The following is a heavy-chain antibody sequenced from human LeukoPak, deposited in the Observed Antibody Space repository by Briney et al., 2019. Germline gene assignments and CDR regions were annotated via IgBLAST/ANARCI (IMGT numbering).Heavy chain of an antibody. J-gene: IGHJ5*01. CDR3: AREKFDS. Sequence: PGGSLRLSCAASGFTFSSYGMHWVRQAPGKGLEWVAVIWYDGSNKYYADSVKGRFTISRDNSNSLISLQMDNLTTEDTAVYYCAREKFDSWGQGTLVIVSP. V-gene: IGHV3-33*01. CDR2: IWYDGSNK. CDR1: GFTFSSYG.